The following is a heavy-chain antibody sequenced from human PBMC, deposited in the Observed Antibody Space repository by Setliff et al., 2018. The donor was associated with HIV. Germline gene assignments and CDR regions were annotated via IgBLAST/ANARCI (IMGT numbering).Heavy chain of an antibody. J-gene: IGHJ6*03. CDR1: GGTFRGFG. V-gene: IGHV1-69*13. D-gene: IGHD3-22*01. Sequence: SVKVSCKASGGTFRGFGISWVVQAPGQGLEWMGQIIPIFGTPRYAQKFQGRVTITADESTSTVYMELNTLKFEDTAVYYCARARRDSYDRGRRNHYYIDVWGKGTTVTVSS. CDR3: ARARRDSYDRGRRNHYYIDV. CDR2: IIPIFGTP.